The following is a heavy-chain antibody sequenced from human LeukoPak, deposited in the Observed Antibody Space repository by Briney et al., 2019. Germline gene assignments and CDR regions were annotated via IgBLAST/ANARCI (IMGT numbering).Heavy chain of an antibody. CDR1: GFTFSSYG. D-gene: IGHD4-17*01. V-gene: IGHV3-30*18. J-gene: IGHJ4*02. CDR3: AKDLRHDYGDYVPDY. CDR2: ISYDGSNE. Sequence: GGSLRLSCAASGFTFSSYGMHWVRQAPGKGLEWVAVISYDGSNEYYADSVKGRFTISRDNSKNTLYLQMNSLRAEDTAVYYCAKDLRHDYGDYVPDYWGQGTLVTVSS.